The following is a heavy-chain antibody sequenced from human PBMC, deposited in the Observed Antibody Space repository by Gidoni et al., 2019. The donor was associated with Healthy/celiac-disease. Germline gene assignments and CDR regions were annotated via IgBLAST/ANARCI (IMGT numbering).Heavy chain of an antibody. CDR1: GGSISRSNW. CDR3: ARDITIFGVGIPDL. Sequence: QVQLQESAPGLVKPSGTLSRTCAVSGGSISRSNWWSWVRQPQGQGLEWIGEIYHSGSTNYNPSLKSRVTISVDKSKNQFSLKLSSVTAADTAVYYCARDITIFGVGIPDLWGRGTLVTVSS. D-gene: IGHD3-3*01. V-gene: IGHV4-4*02. CDR2: IYHSGST. J-gene: IGHJ2*01.